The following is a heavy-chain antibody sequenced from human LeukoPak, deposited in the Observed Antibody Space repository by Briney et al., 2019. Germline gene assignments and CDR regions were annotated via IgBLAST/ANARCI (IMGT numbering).Heavy chain of an antibody. CDR2: IIPIFGTA. Sequence: GASVKVSCKASGGTFSSYAISWVRQAPGQGPEWMGGIIPIFGTANYAQKFQGRVTITADESTSTAYMELSSLRSEDTAVYYCARGGPNGYTYAVRYYNWFDPWGQGTLVTVSS. D-gene: IGHD5-24*01. CDR3: ARGGPNGYTYAVRYYNWFDP. J-gene: IGHJ5*02. CDR1: GGTFSSYA. V-gene: IGHV1-69*13.